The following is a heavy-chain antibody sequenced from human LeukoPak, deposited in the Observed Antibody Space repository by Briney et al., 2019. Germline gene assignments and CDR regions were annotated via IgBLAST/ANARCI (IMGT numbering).Heavy chain of an antibody. Sequence: SETLSLTCTISGGSISSYYWSWIRQPPGKGLEWIGYIYYTGSTNYNPSLKSRVTISVDTSKNHFSMKLNSVTAADTAVYYCARSLWFGESTPFDYWGQGTLVTVSS. D-gene: IGHD3-10*01. CDR2: IYYTGST. CDR1: GGSISSYY. CDR3: ARSLWFGESTPFDY. V-gene: IGHV4-59*01. J-gene: IGHJ4*02.